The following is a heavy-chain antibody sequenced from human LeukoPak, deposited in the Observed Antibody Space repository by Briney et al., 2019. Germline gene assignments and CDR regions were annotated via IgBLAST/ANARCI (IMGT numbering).Heavy chain of an antibody. D-gene: IGHD3-3*01. CDR2: IYYCGST. Sequence: SETLSLTCTVSGGSISSSSYYWGWIRQPPGKGLEWIGSIYYCGSTYYNPSLKSRVTISVDTSKNQFSLKLSSVTAADTAVYYCARRAGYDFWSGYPHWFDPWGQGTLVTVSS. CDR1: GGSISSSSYY. J-gene: IGHJ5*02. V-gene: IGHV4-39*01. CDR3: ARRAGYDFWSGYPHWFDP.